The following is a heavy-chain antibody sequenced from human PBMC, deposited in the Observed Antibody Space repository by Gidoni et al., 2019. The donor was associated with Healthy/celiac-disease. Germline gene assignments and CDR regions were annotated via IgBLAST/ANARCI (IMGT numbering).Heavy chain of an antibody. V-gene: IGHV3-30*03. Sequence: QVQLVESGGGVVQPGRSLRLSCAASGLTFSSYGMHWVRQAPGKGLEWVAVISYDGSNKYYADSVKGRFTISKDNSKNTLYLQMNSLRAEDTAVYYYARSGYDSEGFDYWGQGTLVTVSS. D-gene: IGHD5-12*01. CDR2: ISYDGSNK. J-gene: IGHJ4*02. CDR1: GLTFSSYG. CDR3: ARSGYDSEGFDY.